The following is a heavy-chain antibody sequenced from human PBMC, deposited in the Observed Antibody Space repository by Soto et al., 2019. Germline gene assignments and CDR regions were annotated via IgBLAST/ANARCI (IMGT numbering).Heavy chain of an antibody. CDR1: GGSISSSSYY. D-gene: IGHD3-16*01. V-gene: IGHV4-39*01. J-gene: IGHJ6*02. CDR3: ARQGGRRSPYYYYGMDV. Sequence: SETLSLTCTVSGGSISSSSYYWGWIRQPPGKGLEWTGSIYYSGRTYYNPSLKSRVTISVDTSKNQFSLKLSSVTAADTAVYYCARQGGRRSPYYYYGMDVWGQGTTVTVSS. CDR2: IYYSGRT.